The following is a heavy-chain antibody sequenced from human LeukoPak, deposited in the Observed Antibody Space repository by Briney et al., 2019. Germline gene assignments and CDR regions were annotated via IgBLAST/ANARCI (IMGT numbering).Heavy chain of an antibody. D-gene: IGHD1-26*01. V-gene: IGHV3-23*01. CDR2: ISGSGGYT. CDR1: GFTFSSYA. J-gene: IGHJ4*02. Sequence: GGSLRLSCAASGFTFSSYAMSLVRQAPGKGLEWVSVISGSGGYTYYADSVKGRFTISRDNSKNTLYLQMNSLRAEDTAVYYCAKGRQWELPLDYWGQGTLVTVSS. CDR3: AKGRQWELPLDY.